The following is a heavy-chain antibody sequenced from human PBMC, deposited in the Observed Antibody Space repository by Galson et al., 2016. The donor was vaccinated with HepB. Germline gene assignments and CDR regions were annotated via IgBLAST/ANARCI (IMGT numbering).Heavy chain of an antibody. V-gene: IGHV3-48*02. CDR3: ARGGWGDYGDYVDAFDI. Sequence: SLRLSCAASGFTLNSYSMNWVRQAPGKGLEWVSYISSSTGIIWYADSVKGRFTISRDNAKNSLYLQMNSLRDEDTAVSYCARGGWGDYGDYVDAFDIWGQGTIVTVSS. J-gene: IGHJ3*02. CDR1: GFTLNSYS. CDR2: ISSSTGII. D-gene: IGHD4-17*01.